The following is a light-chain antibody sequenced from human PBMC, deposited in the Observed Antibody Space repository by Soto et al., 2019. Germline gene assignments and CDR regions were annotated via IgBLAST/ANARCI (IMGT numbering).Light chain of an antibody. J-gene: IGKJ5*01. V-gene: IGKV3-15*01. CDR1: QSVRTK. CDR2: GAS. Sequence: EIVLTQSPATLSLSPGAGATLSCRASQSVRTKLAWYQQKAGQAPRLLIYGASTRATGIPDRFSGSGSGTEFTLTIRSLQSEDFAVYYCQQYNSWPPITFGQGTRLEIK. CDR3: QQYNSWPPIT.